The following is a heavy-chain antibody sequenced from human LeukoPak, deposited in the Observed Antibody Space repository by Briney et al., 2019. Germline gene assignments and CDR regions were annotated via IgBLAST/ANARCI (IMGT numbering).Heavy chain of an antibody. CDR1: GFTFSRYW. Sequence: GGSLRLSCAASGFTFSRYWMHWVRHAPGKGLVWVSRINSDGSSTIYADSVKGRFTISRDNARNTLYLQMNSLRAEDTAVYYCTTPNSRTAYYGMDVWGQGTTVTVSS. V-gene: IGHV3-74*01. CDR3: TTPNSRTAYYGMDV. D-gene: IGHD4-17*01. J-gene: IGHJ6*02. CDR2: INSDGSST.